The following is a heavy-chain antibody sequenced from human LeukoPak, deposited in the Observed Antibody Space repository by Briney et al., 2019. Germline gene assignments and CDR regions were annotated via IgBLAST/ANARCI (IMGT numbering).Heavy chain of an antibody. V-gene: IGHV4-39*07. CDR3: ARVWGGYSYGRGSHYYYYYMDV. CDR1: GGSISNSSSY. D-gene: IGHD5-18*01. CDR2: IYYSGST. J-gene: IGHJ6*03. Sequence: KSSETLSLTCTVSGGSISNSSSYWGCIRQPPGKGLEWIGSIYYSGSTYYTPSFKSRVTISVDTSKEQFSLKLSSVTAADTAVYYFARVWGGYSYGRGSHYYYYYMDVWGKGTTVTVSS.